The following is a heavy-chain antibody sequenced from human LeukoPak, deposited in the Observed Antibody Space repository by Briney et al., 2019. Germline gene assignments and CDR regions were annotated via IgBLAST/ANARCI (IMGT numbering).Heavy chain of an antibody. D-gene: IGHD2-15*01. CDR3: ARAGAVVDNWFDP. V-gene: IGHV1-18*04. J-gene: IGHJ5*02. CDR1: GYTFNAYY. Sequence: ASVKVSCKTSGYTFNAYYMHWVRRAPGEGLEWLGWISGYNGKTKYAQNLQDRVTMTTDTSTTTAYMELRSLRSDDTAVYYCARAGAVVDNWFDPWGQGTLVTVSS. CDR2: ISGYNGKT.